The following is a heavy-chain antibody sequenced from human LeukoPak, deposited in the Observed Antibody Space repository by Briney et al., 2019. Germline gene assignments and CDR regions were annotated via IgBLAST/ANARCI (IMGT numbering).Heavy chain of an antibody. Sequence: PSQTLSLTCTVSGASISSGGYYGSWIRQPPGKGLEGIGYIYHSGSTYYNPSLKSRVTISVDRSKNQFSLKLSSVTAADTAVYYCARGRDPGHQYYFDYWGQGTLVTVSS. CDR3: ARGRDPGHQYYFDY. CDR2: IYHSGST. D-gene: IGHD1-14*01. J-gene: IGHJ4*02. V-gene: IGHV4-30-2*01. CDR1: GASISSGGYY.